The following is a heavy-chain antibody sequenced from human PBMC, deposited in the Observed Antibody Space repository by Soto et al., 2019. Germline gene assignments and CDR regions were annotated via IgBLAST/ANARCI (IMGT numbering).Heavy chain of an antibody. CDR1: GGTIRRYY. CDR3: ARAGGIVVVFAAIHPYTGDYYDGMDV. D-gene: IGHD2-2*02. CDR2: IYYSGST. J-gene: IGHJ6*02. Sequence: SEKLPHTSTASGGTIRRYYWSCIRQPPGKGLEWIGYIYYSGSTNYNPSLKSRVTISVETSKNQFSLKLSSVTAADTAVYYCARAGGIVVVFAAIHPYTGDYYDGMDVWGQGTTVT. V-gene: IGHV4-59*01.